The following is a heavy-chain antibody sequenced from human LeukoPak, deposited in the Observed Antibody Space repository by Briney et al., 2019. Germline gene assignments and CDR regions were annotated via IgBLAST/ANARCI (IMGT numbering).Heavy chain of an antibody. V-gene: IGHV3-30*03. D-gene: IGHD2-2*01. J-gene: IGHJ6*03. CDR2: ISYDGSKK. Sequence: PGGSLRLSCAASGFTFSNYGFHWVRQAPGKGLEWVAVISYDGSKKYYADSVKGRFTISRDNAKNSLYLQMNSLRAEDTAVYYCARESKSSTSPLTYYYYMDVWGKGTTVTISS. CDR1: GFTFSNYG. CDR3: ARESKSSTSPLTYYYYMDV.